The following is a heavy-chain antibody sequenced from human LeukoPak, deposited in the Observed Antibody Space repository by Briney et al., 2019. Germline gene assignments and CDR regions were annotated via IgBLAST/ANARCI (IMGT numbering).Heavy chain of an antibody. J-gene: IGHJ6*02. CDR2: IGGRGGRT. CDR1: GFIFGDYG. CDR3: AKGRIAVAPYYGMDV. D-gene: IGHD6-19*01. V-gene: IGHV3-23*01. Sequence: GGSLRLACAASGFIFGDYGMNWVRQAPGKGLEWVSGIGGRGGRTYYADSVQGRFTISRDNSNNTVDLQMNSLRAEDTAIYYCAKGRIAVAPYYGMDVWGRGTTVSVSS.